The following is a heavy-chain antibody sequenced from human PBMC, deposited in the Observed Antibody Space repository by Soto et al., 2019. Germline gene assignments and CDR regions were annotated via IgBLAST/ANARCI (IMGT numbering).Heavy chain of an antibody. CDR3: AKDRIVGATPPGGVDAFDI. Sequence: PGGSLRLSCAASGFTFSSYAMGWVRQAPGKGLEWVSAISGSGGSTYYADSVKGRSTISRDNSKNTLYLQMNSLRAEDTAVYYCAKDRIVGATPPGGVDAFDIWGQGTMVTVSS. V-gene: IGHV3-23*01. D-gene: IGHD1-26*01. J-gene: IGHJ3*02. CDR2: ISGSGGST. CDR1: GFTFSSYA.